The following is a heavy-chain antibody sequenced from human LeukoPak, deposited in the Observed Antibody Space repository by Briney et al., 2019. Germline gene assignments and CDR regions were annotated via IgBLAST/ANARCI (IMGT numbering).Heavy chain of an antibody. J-gene: IGHJ4*02. CDR2: VGIAGDI. CDR1: GFTVSSHD. Sequence: PGGSLRLSCAASGFTVSSHDIHWVRQPTGKGLEWVSGVGIAGDIYYAGSVKGRLTMSRENAKNSLFLQMNSLRAGDTAVYYCARVLRGGGGFDYWGQGTLVTVSS. V-gene: IGHV3-13*04. CDR3: ARVLRGGGGFDY. D-gene: IGHD3-10*01.